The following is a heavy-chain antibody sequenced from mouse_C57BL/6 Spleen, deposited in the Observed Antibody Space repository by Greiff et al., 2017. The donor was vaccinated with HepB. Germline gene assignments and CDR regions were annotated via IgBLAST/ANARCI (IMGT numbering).Heavy chain of an antibody. CDR3: ARGGYYGSRKGYFDY. V-gene: IGHV1-47*01. Sequence: LVESGAELVKPGASVKMSCKASGYTFTTYPIEWMKQNHGKSLEWIGNFHPYNDDTKYNEKFKGKATLTVEKSSSTVYLELSRLTSDDSAVYYCARGGYYGSRKGYFDYWGQGTTLTVSS. CDR2: FHPYNDDT. J-gene: IGHJ2*01. D-gene: IGHD1-1*01. CDR1: GYTFTTYP.